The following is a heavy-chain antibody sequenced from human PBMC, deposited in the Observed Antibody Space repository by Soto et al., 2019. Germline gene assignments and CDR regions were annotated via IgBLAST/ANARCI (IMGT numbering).Heavy chain of an antibody. CDR2: IYYSGST. CDR3: ARDYYYDSSGYSDDAFDI. V-gene: IGHV4-30-4*01. D-gene: IGHD3-22*01. J-gene: IGHJ3*02. CDR1: GGSISSGDYY. Sequence: SETLSLTCTVSGGSISSGDYYWSWIRQPPGKGLEWIGYIYYSGSTYYNPSLKSRVTISVDTSKNQFSLKLSSVTAADTAVYYCARDYYYDSSGYSDDAFDIWGQGTMVTVSS.